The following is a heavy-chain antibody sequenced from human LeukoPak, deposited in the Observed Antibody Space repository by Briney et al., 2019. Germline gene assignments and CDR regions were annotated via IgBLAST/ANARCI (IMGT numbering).Heavy chain of an antibody. CDR2: ISSSSSYI. Sequence: GGSLRLSCAASGFTFSSYSMNWVRQAPGKGLEWVSSISSSSSYIYYADSVKGRFTISRDNAKNSLYLQMNSLRAEDTAVYYCARDGYGSGSADYWGQGTLVTVSS. J-gene: IGHJ4*02. V-gene: IGHV3-21*01. CDR1: GFTFSSYS. D-gene: IGHD3-10*01. CDR3: ARDGYGSGSADY.